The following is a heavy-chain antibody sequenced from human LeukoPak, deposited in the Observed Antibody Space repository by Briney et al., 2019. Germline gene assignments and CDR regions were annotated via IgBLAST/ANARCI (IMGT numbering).Heavy chain of an antibody. V-gene: IGHV4-4*07. Sequence: GPGLVKPSETLSLTCTVSGGSISSYYWSWVRQPAGKGLEWIGRIYASGNTNYNPSLKGRVTMTVDTSKNQFSLNLSSVTAADTAVYYCARGRGSSWYYFDSWGQGTLVTVSS. D-gene: IGHD6-13*01. CDR3: ARGRGSSWYYFDS. J-gene: IGHJ4*02. CDR1: GGSISSYY. CDR2: IYASGNT.